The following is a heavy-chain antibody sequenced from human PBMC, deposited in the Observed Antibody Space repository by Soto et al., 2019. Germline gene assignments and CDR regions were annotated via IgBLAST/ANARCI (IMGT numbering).Heavy chain of an antibody. D-gene: IGHD6-19*01. J-gene: IGHJ4*02. CDR1: GYTFTNFG. Sequence: ASVKVSCKTSGYTFTNFGISWVRQAPGQGLEWMGWVTTDKGKTTYAQKFQGRVTMTTDTSTSTAYMELRSLRSEDTAVYYCARAVAVPADFDYWGQGTLVTVSS. V-gene: IGHV1-18*01. CDR2: VTTDKGKT. CDR3: ARAVAVPADFDY.